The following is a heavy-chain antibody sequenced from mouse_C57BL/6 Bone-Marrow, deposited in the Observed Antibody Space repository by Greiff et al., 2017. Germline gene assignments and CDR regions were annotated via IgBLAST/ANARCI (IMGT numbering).Heavy chain of an antibody. Sequence: EVQLQQSGAELVRPGASVKLSCTASGFNIKDYYMHWVKQRPEQGLEWIGRIDPEDGDTEYAPKFQGKATMTADTSSNTAYLQLSSRTSEDTAVYYCADGYYSAWFAYWGQGTLVTVSA. D-gene: IGHD2-3*01. J-gene: IGHJ3*01. CDR3: ADGYYSAWFAY. CDR2: IDPEDGDT. V-gene: IGHV14-1*01. CDR1: GFNIKDYY.